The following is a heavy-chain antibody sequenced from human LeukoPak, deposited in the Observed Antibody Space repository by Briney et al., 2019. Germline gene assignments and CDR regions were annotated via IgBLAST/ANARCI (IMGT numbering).Heavy chain of an antibody. Sequence: ASVKVSCKTSGYTFTGYYMHWVRQAPGQGLEWMGWINPNSGDTNYAQKFQGRVTMTRDTSISTAYMDLSRLRSDDTAVYYCAPSGDQYYFDHWGQETLVTVSS. CDR2: INPNSGDT. V-gene: IGHV1-2*02. D-gene: IGHD3-10*01. CDR1: GYTFTGYY. J-gene: IGHJ4*02. CDR3: APSGDQYYFDH.